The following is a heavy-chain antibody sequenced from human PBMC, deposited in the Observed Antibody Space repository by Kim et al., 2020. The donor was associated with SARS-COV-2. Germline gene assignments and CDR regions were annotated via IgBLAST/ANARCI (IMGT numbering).Heavy chain of an antibody. J-gene: IGHJ6*02. CDR3: ARAPPLCSGGRCYWNRFYYYGMDD. D-gene: IGHD2-15*01. Sequence: GGSLRLSCAATGFAISNNYMSWVRQAPGKGLEWVSVIYNGGSTHYAESVKGRFTISRDNSKNTLYLQMTSLRVEDTAVYFCARAPPLCSGGRCYWNRFYYYGMDDWGQGTTVTVSS. CDR2: IYNGGST. CDR1: GFAISNNY. V-gene: IGHV3-66*01.